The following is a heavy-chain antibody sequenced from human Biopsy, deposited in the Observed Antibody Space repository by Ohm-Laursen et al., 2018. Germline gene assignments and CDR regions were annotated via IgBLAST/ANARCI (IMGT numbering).Heavy chain of an antibody. Sequence: SLRLSCAASGFDFSDYSMSWVRQAPGKGLEWVSSVTTTSSYIYYADSVKGRFTISRDNAKNSLYLQMNSLRAEDTAVYYCARGPHSGSHSCFDYWGRGTLVTVSS. D-gene: IGHD1-26*01. J-gene: IGHJ4*02. CDR2: VTTTSSYI. CDR1: GFDFSDYS. V-gene: IGHV3-21*01. CDR3: ARGPHSGSHSCFDY.